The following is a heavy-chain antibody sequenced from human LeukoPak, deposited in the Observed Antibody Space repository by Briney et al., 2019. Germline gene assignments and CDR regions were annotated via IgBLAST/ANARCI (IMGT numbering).Heavy chain of an antibody. D-gene: IGHD2-15*01. Sequence: GGSLRLSCAASGITFSSLWMSWFRQAPSKGLEWVADIKHDGSEEHYAASVKGRFTISRDNAKLYLQMNSLRAEDTAVYYCAGGQGWHFDLWGLGTLITVSS. CDR1: GITFSSLW. CDR2: IKHDGSEE. J-gene: IGHJ2*01. CDR3: AGGQGWHFDL. V-gene: IGHV3-7*01.